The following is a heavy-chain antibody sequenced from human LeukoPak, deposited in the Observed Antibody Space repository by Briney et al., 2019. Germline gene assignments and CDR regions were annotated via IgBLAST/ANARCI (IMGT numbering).Heavy chain of an antibody. CDR1: GFTFSSYA. D-gene: IGHD3-22*01. V-gene: IGHV3-23*01. Sequence: TGGSLRLSCAASGFTFSSYAMSWVRQAPGKGLEWVSAISGSGGSTYYADSVKGRFPISRDNSKNMLYLQMNSLRIEDTAVYYCARNSDYYDYSPQSVWGQGTLVTVS. CDR2: ISGSGGST. CDR3: ARNSDYYDYSPQSV. J-gene: IGHJ4*02.